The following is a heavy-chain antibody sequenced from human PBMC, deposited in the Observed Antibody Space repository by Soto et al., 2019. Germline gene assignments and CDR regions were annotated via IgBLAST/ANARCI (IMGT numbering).Heavy chain of an antibody. J-gene: IGHJ1*01. CDR1: GYIFTAYS. D-gene: IGHD2-15*01. V-gene: IGHV1-46*01. CDR3: AREENCSDGSCYSEYFQR. Sequence: QVQLVQSGAEVKKPGASVKVSCKASGYIFTAYSMHWVRQAPGQGIEWMGVVNPSGGSTNYAQKFQGRITMTKYTSTSTVYMALRSLTYEDTAVYYCAREENCSDGSCYSEYFQRWGQGTLVTVSS. CDR2: VNPSGGST.